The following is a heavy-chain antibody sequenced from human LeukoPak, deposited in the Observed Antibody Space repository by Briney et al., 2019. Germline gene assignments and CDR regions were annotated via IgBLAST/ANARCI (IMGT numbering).Heavy chain of an antibody. D-gene: IGHD6-6*01. J-gene: IGHJ6*03. V-gene: IGHV4-4*07. Sequence: PSETLSLTCTVSGGSISSYYWSWIRQPAGKGLEWIGRIYTSGSTNYNPSLKSRVTMSIDTSKNQFSLKLSSVTAPDTAVYYCARYVGSSSQFDYYYYMDVWGKGTTVTVSS. CDR1: GGSISSYY. CDR2: IYTSGST. CDR3: ARYVGSSSQFDYYYYMDV.